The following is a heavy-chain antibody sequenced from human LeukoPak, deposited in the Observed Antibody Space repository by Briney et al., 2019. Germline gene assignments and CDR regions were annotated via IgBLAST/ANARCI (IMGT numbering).Heavy chain of an antibody. V-gene: IGHV3-48*03. J-gene: IGHJ3*02. D-gene: IGHD3-9*01. Sequence: GGSLRLSCAASGFTFSSYEMNWVRQAPGKGLEWVSYITSSSSTIYYADSVKGRFTISRDNAKNSLYLQMNSLRAEDTAVYYCARDYLTGADAFDIWGQGTMVTVSS. CDR3: ARDYLTGADAFDI. CDR2: ITSSSSTI. CDR1: GFTFSSYE.